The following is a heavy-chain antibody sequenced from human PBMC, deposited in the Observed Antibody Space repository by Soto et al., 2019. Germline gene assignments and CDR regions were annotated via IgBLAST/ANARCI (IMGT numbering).Heavy chain of an antibody. D-gene: IGHD5-12*01. Sequence: GGSLRLSCAASGFTFSSYGMHWVRQAPGKGLEWVAVIWYDGSNKYYADSVKGRFTISRDNSKNTLYLQMNSLRAEDTAVYYCARDGDGYNYWGGPFDFWGQGTLVTVSS. CDR2: IWYDGSNK. CDR1: GFTFSSYG. CDR3: ARDGDGYNYWGGPFDF. V-gene: IGHV3-33*01. J-gene: IGHJ4*02.